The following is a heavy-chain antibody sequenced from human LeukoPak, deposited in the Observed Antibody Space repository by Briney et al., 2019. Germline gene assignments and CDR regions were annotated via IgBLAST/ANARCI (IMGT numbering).Heavy chain of an antibody. J-gene: IGHJ4*02. CDR1: GFTFSSSA. D-gene: IGHD6-13*01. V-gene: IGHV3-23*01. CDR2: ISGNVFYT. CDR3: AKGSRSYSSSWYYFDY. Sequence: GGSLRLSCEASGFTFSSSAMYWVRQAPGKGLEWVSSISGNVFYTYYADSVKGRFTMSRDNSKNTLYLQMNSLRAEDTAVYYCAKGSRSYSSSWYYFDYWGQGTLVTVSS.